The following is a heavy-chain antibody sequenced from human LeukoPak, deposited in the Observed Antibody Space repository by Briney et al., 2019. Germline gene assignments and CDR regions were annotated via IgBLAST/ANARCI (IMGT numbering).Heavy chain of an antibody. D-gene: IGHD6-6*01. Sequence: GGSLRLSCAASRFTFSDYYMSWIRQAPGKGLEWVSYISSSGSTIYYADSVKGRFTISRDNAKNSLYLQMNSLRAEDTAVYYCARDSEYYYYGMDVWGHGTTVTVSS. J-gene: IGHJ6*02. CDR3: ARDSEYYYYGMDV. CDR1: RFTFSDYY. V-gene: IGHV3-11*01. CDR2: ISSSGSTI.